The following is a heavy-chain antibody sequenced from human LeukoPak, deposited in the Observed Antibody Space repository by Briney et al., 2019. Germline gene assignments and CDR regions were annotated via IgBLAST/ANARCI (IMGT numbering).Heavy chain of an antibody. Sequence: GGSLRLSCAASGFTFSSYGMHWVRQAPGKGLEWVAVISYDGSNKYYADSVKGRFTISRDNSKNTLYLQMNSLRVEDTAVYYCARGRGAAAHDYWGLGTLVTVSS. V-gene: IGHV3-30*03. D-gene: IGHD2-2*01. J-gene: IGHJ4*02. CDR3: ARGRGAAAHDY. CDR2: ISYDGSNK. CDR1: GFTFSSYG.